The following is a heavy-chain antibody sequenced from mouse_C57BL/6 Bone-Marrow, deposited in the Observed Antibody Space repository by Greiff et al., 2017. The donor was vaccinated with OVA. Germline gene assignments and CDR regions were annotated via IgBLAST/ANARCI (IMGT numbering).Heavy chain of an antibody. CDR1: GYTFTSYW. CDR3: ARSGYYYGIDY. CDR2: IDPSDSYT. J-gene: IGHJ2*01. Sequence: QVQLQQPGAELVMPGASVKLSCKASGYTFTSYWMHWVKQRPGQGLEWIGEIDPSDSYTNYNQKFKGKSTLTVDKSSSTAYMQLSSLTSEDSAVYYCARSGYYYGIDYWDQGTTLTVTS. V-gene: IGHV1-69*01. D-gene: IGHD1-1*01.